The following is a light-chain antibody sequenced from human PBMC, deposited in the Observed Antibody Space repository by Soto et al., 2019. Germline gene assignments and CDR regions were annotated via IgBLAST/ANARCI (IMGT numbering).Light chain of an antibody. CDR2: GAS. J-gene: IGKJ3*01. V-gene: IGKV1-9*01. CDR3: QQLNSFPIP. Sequence: IQLTQSPSSLSASVGDRVTITCRASQGISSFLAWYQQKPGKAPKLLIYGASTLKSGVPSRFSGSGSGTDFTLTIGSLQPEDFATYYCQQLNSFPIPFGPGTNVDI. CDR1: QGISSF.